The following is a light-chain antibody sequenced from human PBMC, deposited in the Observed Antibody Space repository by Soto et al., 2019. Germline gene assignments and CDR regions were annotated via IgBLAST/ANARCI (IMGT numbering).Light chain of an antibody. V-gene: IGKV1D-12*01. CDR3: QQADTSPIT. CDR1: QGISRS. CDR2: SAS. J-gene: IGKJ5*01. Sequence: IQMTQSPSSVAASVGYRFTITCQASQGISRSLAWYQQKXGQAPKLLIYSASSLQSGVPSRFSGSGFGTDFTLTISSLQPEDFETYYCQQADTSPITFGQGTRLEIK.